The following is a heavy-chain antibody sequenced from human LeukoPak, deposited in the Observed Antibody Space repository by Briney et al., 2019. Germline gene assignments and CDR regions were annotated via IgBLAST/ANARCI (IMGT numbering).Heavy chain of an antibody. Sequence: GGSLRLSCAASGFTVSSNYMSWVRQAPGKGLEWVSVIYSGGSTYYADSVKGRFTISRDNSKNTLYLQMNSLRAKDTAVYYCAGVSTMIVVDAFDIWGQGAMVTVSS. D-gene: IGHD3-22*01. CDR2: IYSGGST. CDR1: GFTVSSNY. J-gene: IGHJ3*02. CDR3: AGVSTMIVVDAFDI. V-gene: IGHV3-53*01.